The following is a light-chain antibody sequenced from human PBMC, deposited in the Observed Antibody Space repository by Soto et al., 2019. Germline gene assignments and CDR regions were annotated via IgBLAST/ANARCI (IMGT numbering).Light chain of an antibody. J-gene: IGLJ2*01. V-gene: IGLV2-14*01. CDR2: DVS. CDR3: AAWDDSLSAYVI. Sequence: QSALTQPASVSGSPGQSITISCAGTSSDIGAYKYVSWYQQHPGKAPTLVIYDVSNRPSGVSNRFSGSKSGNTASLTISGLQPEDEAVYYCAAWDDSLSAYVIFGGGTKVTVL. CDR1: SSDIGAYKY.